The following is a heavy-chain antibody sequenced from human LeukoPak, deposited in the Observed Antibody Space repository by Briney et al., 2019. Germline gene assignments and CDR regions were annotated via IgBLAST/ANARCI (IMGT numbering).Heavy chain of an antibody. D-gene: IGHD2-2*01. V-gene: IGHV3-23*01. CDR1: DFNVRGND. J-gene: IGHJ6*03. Sequence: GGSLRLSCAASDFNVRGNDMTWVRQAPGKGLEWVSGISANAVSTYYADSVKGRFTISRDNSKNTLYLHMDRLGTEDTAVYYCASMPSTEIYYFYYMDVWGKGTTVTVSS. CDR3: ASMPSTEIYYFYYMDV. CDR2: ISANAVST.